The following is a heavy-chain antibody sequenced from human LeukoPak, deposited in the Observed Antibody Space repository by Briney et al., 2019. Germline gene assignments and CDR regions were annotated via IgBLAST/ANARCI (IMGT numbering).Heavy chain of an antibody. CDR3: ATYRQVLLPFES. V-gene: IGHV3-23*01. Sequence: GGSLRLSCAASGFTFSSYAMSWVRQAPGKGLEWVSSIFPSGGEIHYADSVRGRFTISRDNSKSTLSLQMNSLRAEDTATYYCATYRQVLLPFESWGQGTLVTVSS. D-gene: IGHD2-8*02. CDR1: GFTFSSYA. CDR2: IFPSGGEI. J-gene: IGHJ4*02.